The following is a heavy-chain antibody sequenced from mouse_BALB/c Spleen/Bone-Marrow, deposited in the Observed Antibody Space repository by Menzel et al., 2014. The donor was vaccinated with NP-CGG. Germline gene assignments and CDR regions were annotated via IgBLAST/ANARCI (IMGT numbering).Heavy chain of an antibody. J-gene: IGHJ4*01. Sequence: VQLQQSGPGLVAPSQSLSITCTVSGFSLTSYGVSWVRQPPGKGLEWLGVIWGDGSTNYHSALISRLSISKDNSKSQVFLKLNSLQTDDTATYYCAKPAPTMITKIYYYAMDYWGQGTSVTVSS. D-gene: IGHD2-4*01. CDR1: GFSLTSYG. CDR2: IWGDGST. CDR3: AKPAPTMITKIYYYAMDY. V-gene: IGHV2-3*01.